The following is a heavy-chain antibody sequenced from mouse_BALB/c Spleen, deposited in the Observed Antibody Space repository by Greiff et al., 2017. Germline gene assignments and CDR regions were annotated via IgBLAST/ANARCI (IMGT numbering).Heavy chain of an antibody. CDR2: IYPGGGYT. V-gene: IGHV1-63*02. J-gene: IGHJ1*01. CDR1: GYTFTNYW. CDR3: AREGGYWYFDV. Sequence: QVQLQQSGAELVRPGTSVKISCKASGYTFTNYWLGWVKQRPGHGLEWIGDIYPGGGYTNYNEKFKGKATLTADTSSSTAYMQLSSLTSEDSAVYFCAREGGYWYFDVWGAGTTVTVSA.